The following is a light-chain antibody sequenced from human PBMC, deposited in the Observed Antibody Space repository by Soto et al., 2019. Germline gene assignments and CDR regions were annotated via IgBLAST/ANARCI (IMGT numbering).Light chain of an antibody. J-gene: IGKJ1*01. CDR1: QSISSW. CDR2: DAS. CDR3: QQYNSYSRT. V-gene: IGKV1-5*01. Sequence: DIQMTQSPSTLSASVGDGVTITCRASQSISSWLAWYQQKPGKAPKLLIYDASSLESGVPSRFSGSGSGTEFTLTIISLQPDDFATYYCQQYNSYSRTFGQGTKVEIK.